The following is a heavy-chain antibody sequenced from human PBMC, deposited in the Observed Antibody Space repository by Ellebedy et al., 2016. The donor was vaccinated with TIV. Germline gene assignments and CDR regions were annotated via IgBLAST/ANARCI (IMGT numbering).Heavy chain of an antibody. J-gene: IGHJ4*02. Sequence: LRLXXTVSGGSISSGDYYWSWIRQPPGKGLEWIGYIYYSGSTYYNPSLKSRVTISVDTSKNQFSLKLSSVTAADTAVYYCARESTMVRGVLDYWGQGTLVTVSS. CDR1: GGSISSGDYY. CDR2: IYYSGST. CDR3: ARESTMVRGVLDY. V-gene: IGHV4-30-4*01. D-gene: IGHD3-10*01.